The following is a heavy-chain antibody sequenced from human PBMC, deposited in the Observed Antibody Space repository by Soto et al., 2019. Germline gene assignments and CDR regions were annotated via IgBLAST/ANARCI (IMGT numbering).Heavy chain of an antibody. V-gene: IGHV1-69*13. D-gene: IGHD6-13*01. CDR2: IIPIFGTA. Sequence: EASVKVSCKASGGTFSSYAISWVRQAPGQGLEWMGGIIPIFGTANYAQKFQGRVTITADESTSTAYMELSSLRSEDTAVYYCARDKGSSSKGGFDYWGQGTLVTVSS. CDR3: ARDKGSSSKGGFDY. J-gene: IGHJ4*02. CDR1: GGTFSSYA.